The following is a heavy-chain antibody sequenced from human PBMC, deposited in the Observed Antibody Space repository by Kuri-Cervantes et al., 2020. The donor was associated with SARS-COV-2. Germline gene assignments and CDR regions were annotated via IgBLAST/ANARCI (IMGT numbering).Heavy chain of an antibody. D-gene: IGHD6-19*01. Sequence: ASVKVSCKASGYTFTSYDINWVRQATGQGLEWMGWMNPNSGNTGYAQKFQGRVTITTDESTSTAYMKLSSLRSEDTAVYYCASGYSSGSHYYYYYMDVWGKGTTVTVSS. J-gene: IGHJ6*03. V-gene: IGHV1-8*03. CDR2: MNPNSGNT. CDR1: GYTFTSYD. CDR3: ASGYSSGSHYYYYYMDV.